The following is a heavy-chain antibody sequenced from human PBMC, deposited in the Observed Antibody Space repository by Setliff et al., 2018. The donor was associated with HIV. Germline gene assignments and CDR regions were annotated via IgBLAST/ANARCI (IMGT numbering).Heavy chain of an antibody. Sequence: SVKVSCKASGDTFNSYAISWVRQAPGQGLEWMGGVIPIFGTANYAQKFQGRVTITADEPTSTAYMELSSLRSEDTAVYYCAKGGYYDSTGYYYYYLYYLDEWGKGTTVTVSS. V-gene: IGHV1-69*13. D-gene: IGHD3-22*01. J-gene: IGHJ6*03. CDR1: GDTFNSYA. CDR3: AKGGYYDSTGYYYYYLYYLDE. CDR2: VIPIFGTA.